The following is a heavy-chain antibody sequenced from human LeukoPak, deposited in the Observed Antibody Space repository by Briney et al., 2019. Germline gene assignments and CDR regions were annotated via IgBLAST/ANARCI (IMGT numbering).Heavy chain of an antibody. Sequence: GGSLRLSCAAAGFTFDDYGMSWVRQAPGKGLEWVSDINWDGGSTGYADSVKGRFTISRDNAKNSLYLQMNSLRAKDTALYYCARRESTYQNYYYFYYMDVWGKGTTVTVSS. V-gene: IGHV3-20*04. CDR1: GFTFDDYG. CDR2: INWDGGST. J-gene: IGHJ6*03. CDR3: ARRESTYQNYYYFYYMDV.